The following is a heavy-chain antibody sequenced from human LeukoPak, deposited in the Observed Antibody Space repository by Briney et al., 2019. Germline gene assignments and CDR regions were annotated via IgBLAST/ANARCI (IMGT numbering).Heavy chain of an antibody. D-gene: IGHD3-22*01. CDR2: ISYDGSNK. CDR3: ARDEYYYDSSGYFFYPTVNDAFDI. Sequence: PGRSLRLSCAASGFTFSSYGMHWVRQAPGKGLEWVAVISYDGSNKFYADSVKGRFIISRDNSKNTLYLQKNSLKAEDTDLYYWARDEYYYDSSGYFFYPTVNDAFDIWGQGTLVTVSS. V-gene: IGHV3-33*01. CDR1: GFTFSSYG. J-gene: IGHJ3*02.